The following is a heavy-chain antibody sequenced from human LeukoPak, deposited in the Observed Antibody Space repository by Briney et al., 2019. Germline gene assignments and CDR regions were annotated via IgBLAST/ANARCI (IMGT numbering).Heavy chain of an antibody. V-gene: IGHV3-23*01. Sequence: GGSLRLSCAASGFTFNNYAMAWVRQAPGKGLEWVSGISGSGGSTFYSVKGRFIISRDNSKNTLFLQMNRLRAEDTAIYYCAKAGEYCPDGSCYSENYYFDYWGQGTLVTVSS. D-gene: IGHD2-15*01. J-gene: IGHJ4*02. CDR3: AKAGEYCPDGSCYSENYYFDY. CDR2: ISGSGGST. CDR1: GFTFNNYA.